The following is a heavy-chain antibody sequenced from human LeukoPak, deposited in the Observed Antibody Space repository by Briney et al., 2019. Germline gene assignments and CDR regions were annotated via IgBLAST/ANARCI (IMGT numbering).Heavy chain of an antibody. CDR2: INSNFGGT. D-gene: IGHD5-18*01. CDR3: ARDFRWARGYNLDFDY. V-gene: IGHV1-2*02. CDR1: GYTFTAYS. J-gene: IGHJ4*02. Sequence: ASVKVSCKASGYTFTAYSIHWLRQTPGQGLVWMGWINSNFGGTHYAQKFQGRVTMTRDTSISTAYMELSRLGSDDTAVYYCARDFRWARGYNLDFDYWGQGTLVTVSS.